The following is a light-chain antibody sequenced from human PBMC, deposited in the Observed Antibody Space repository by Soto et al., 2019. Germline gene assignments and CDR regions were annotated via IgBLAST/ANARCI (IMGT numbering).Light chain of an antibody. CDR1: QSVSSN. CDR3: QQYSDWPPIT. J-gene: IGKJ2*01. V-gene: IGKV3-15*01. CDR2: GAS. Sequence: EIVMTQSPDTLSVSPGESATLSCTASQSVSSNLAWYQQKPGQAPRLLIYGASTRAAGIPPRFSGSGSGTEFTLAITSLQSEDFAISYCQQYSDWPPITFGQGTKLES.